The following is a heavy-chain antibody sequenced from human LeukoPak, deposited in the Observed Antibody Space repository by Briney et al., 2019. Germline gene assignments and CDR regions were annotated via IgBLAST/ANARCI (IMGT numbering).Heavy chain of an antibody. V-gene: IGHV3-30*04. CDR3: ARERVTVTIYYYYYMDV. CDR1: GFTFSSYA. Sequence: GGSLRLSCAASGFTFSSYAMHWVRQAPGKGLEWVAVISYDGSNKYYADSVKGRFTISRDNSKNTLYLQMNSLRAEDTAVYYCARERVTVTIYYYYYMDVWGKGTTVTVSS. D-gene: IGHD4-11*01. J-gene: IGHJ6*03. CDR2: ISYDGSNK.